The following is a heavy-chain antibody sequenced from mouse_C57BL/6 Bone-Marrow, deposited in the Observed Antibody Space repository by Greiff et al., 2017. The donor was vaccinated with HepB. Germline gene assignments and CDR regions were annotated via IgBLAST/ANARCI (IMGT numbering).Heavy chain of an antibody. CDR3: AKKGDYDEKAWFAY. J-gene: IGHJ3*01. D-gene: IGHD2-4*01. CDR2: IWRGGST. Sequence: VQLQQSGPGLVQPSQSLSITCTVSGFSLTSYGVHWVRQSPGKGLEWLGVIWRGGSTDYNAAFMSRLSSTKDNSKSQVFFKMNSLQADDTAIYYCAKKGDYDEKAWFAYWGQGTLVTVSA. CDR1: GFSLTSYG. V-gene: IGHV2-5*01.